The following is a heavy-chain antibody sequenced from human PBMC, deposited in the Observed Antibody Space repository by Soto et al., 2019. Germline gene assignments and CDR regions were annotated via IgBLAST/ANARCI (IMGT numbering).Heavy chain of an antibody. D-gene: IGHD3-10*01. CDR3: PPWFGAFDY. V-gene: IGHV3-30*03. CDR1: GFTFSSYG. J-gene: IGHJ4*02. Sequence: QVQLVESGGGVVQPGRSLRLSCAASGFTFSSYGMHWVRQAPGKGLEWVAVISYDGSNKYYADSVKGRFTISRDNSKNTLHLQMNSLRAEDTAVYYCPPWFGAFDYWGQGTLITVSS. CDR2: ISYDGSNK.